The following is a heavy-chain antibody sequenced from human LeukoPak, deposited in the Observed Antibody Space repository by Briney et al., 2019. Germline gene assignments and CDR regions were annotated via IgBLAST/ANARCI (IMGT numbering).Heavy chain of an antibody. CDR1: GYTFTGYY. J-gene: IGHJ6*02. CDR2: IDPNSGGT. CDR3: ATARVVVVAATYYYYGMDV. Sequence: ASVKVSCKASGYTFTGYYMHWVRQAPGPALEWMGWIDPNSGGTNYAQKFQGRVTMTRDTSISTAYMELSRLRSDDTAVYYCATARVVVVAATYYYYGMDVWGQGTTVTVSS. D-gene: IGHD2-15*01. V-gene: IGHV1-2*02.